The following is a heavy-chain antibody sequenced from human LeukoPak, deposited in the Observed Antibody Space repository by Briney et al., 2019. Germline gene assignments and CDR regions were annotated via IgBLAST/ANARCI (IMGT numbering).Heavy chain of an antibody. J-gene: IGHJ4*02. CDR3: ARVLRYGDYLTTLGY. CDR2: INPSGGST. CDR1: GYTFTGYY. D-gene: IGHD4-17*01. V-gene: IGHV1-46*01. Sequence: ASVKVSCKASGYTFTGYYMHWVRQAPGQGLEWMGIINPSGGSTSYAQKFQGRVTMTRDMSTSTVYMELSSLRSEDTAVYYCARVLRYGDYLTTLGYWGQGTLVTVSS.